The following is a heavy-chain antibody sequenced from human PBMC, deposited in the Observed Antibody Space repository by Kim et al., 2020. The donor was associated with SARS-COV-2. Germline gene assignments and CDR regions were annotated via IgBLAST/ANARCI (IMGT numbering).Heavy chain of an antibody. D-gene: IGHD3-22*01. J-gene: IGHJ1*01. CDR1: GFTFSSYG. V-gene: IGHV3-33*01. CDR2: IWYDGSNK. CDR3: ARELYYYDSSGPPFQH. Sequence: GGSLRLSCAASGFTFSSYGMHWVRQAPGKGLEWVAVIWYDGSNKYYADSVKGRFTISRDNSKNTLYLQMNSLRAEDTAVYYCARELYYYDSSGPPFQHWGQGALVTVSS.